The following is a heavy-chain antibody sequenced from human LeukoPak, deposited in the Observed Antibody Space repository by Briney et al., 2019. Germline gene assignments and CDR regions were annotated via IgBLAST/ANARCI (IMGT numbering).Heavy chain of an antibody. V-gene: IGHV4-4*07. CDR2: IYTSGST. Sequence: SETLSLTCTVSGGSISSYYWSWIRQPAGKGLEWIGRIYTSGSTNYNPSLKSRVTMSVDTSKNQFSLKLSSVTAADTAVYYCARENLPCGDCHYYYYGMDVWGQGTTVTVSS. CDR3: ARENLPCGDCHYYYYGMDV. D-gene: IGHD2-21*02. J-gene: IGHJ6*02. CDR1: GGSISSYY.